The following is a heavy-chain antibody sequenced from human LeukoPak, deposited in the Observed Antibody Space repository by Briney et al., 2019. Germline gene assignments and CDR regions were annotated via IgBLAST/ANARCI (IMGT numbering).Heavy chain of an antibody. V-gene: IGHV4-4*07. CDR1: GGSISSYY. CDR2: IYTSGST. Sequence: SETLSLTCTVSGGSISSYYWSWIRQPAGKGLEWIGRIYTSGSTNYNPSLKSRVTMSVDTSKNQFSLKLSSVTAADTAVYYCARVYRYSSSWFTGGYWFDPWGQGTLVTVSS. D-gene: IGHD6-13*01. CDR3: ARVYRYSSSWFTGGYWFDP. J-gene: IGHJ5*02.